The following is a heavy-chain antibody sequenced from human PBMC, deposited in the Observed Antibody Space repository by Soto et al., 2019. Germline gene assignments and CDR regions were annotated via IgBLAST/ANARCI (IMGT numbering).Heavy chain of an antibody. CDR2: ISSSISYT. Sequence: PGGSLRLSCAASGFTFSDYYMSWIRQAPGKGLEWVSYISSSISYTNYADSVKGRFTISRDNAKNSLYLQMNSLRAEDTAVYYCARDLLTRYYASSGYHVPHYRGRGTTVSVAS. CDR3: ARDLLTRYYASSGYHVPHY. J-gene: IGHJ4*02. V-gene: IGHV3-11*06. CDR1: GFTFSDYY. D-gene: IGHD3-22*01.